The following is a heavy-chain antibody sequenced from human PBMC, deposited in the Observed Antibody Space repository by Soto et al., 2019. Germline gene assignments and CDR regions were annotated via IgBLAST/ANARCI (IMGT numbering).Heavy chain of an antibody. CDR2: FYIGGNT. J-gene: IGHJ6*02. CDR1: GFTVSSNY. V-gene: IGHV3-53*01. CDR3: ARGGSYYVDYGLDV. D-gene: IGHD1-26*01. Sequence: GGSLRLSCAASGFTVSSNYMSWVRQAPGKGLEWVSIFYIGGNTYYADSVKGRFTISRDISKNTLYLQMNSLRVEDTAVYYCARGGSYYVDYGLDVWGQGTTVTVSS.